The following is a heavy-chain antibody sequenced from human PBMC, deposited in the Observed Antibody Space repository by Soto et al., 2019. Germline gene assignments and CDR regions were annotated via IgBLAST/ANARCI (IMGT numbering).Heavy chain of an antibody. Sequence: EVQLVESGGGLVQPGGSLTLSCAASEFAFSSYWMTWVRQSPVKGLEWVANIRKDGSQRSYLDSVRGRFTISRDNFKNSLYLKMNSLRAEHTALSFCARDVSPGSSGLYFDAFDIWGKGKMVNVSS. D-gene: IGHD6-25*01. CDR3: ARDVSPGSSGLYFDAFDI. V-gene: IGHV3-7*05. CDR1: EFAFSSYW. J-gene: IGHJ3*02. CDR2: IRKDGSQR.